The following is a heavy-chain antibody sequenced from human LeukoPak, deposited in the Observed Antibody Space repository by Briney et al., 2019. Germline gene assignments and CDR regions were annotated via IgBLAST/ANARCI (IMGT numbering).Heavy chain of an antibody. D-gene: IGHD3-10*01. CDR1: GCTFDDYA. CDR3: AKARYYYGSGSYYNGPDFDY. J-gene: IGHJ4*02. V-gene: IGHV3-43*02. Sequence: GGSLRLSCAASGCTFDDYAMHWVRQAPGKGLEWVSLISGDGGSTYYADSVKGRFTISRDNSKNSLYLQMNSPRTEDTALYYCAKARYYYGSGSYYNGPDFDYWGQGTLVTVSS. CDR2: ISGDGGST.